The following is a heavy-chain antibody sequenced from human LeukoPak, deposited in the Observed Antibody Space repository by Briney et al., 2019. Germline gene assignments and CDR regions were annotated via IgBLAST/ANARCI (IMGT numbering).Heavy chain of an antibody. D-gene: IGHD6-19*01. CDR2: INSDGSST. CDR1: GFTFRNYW. J-gene: IGHJ4*02. CDR3: AKDIKAVAGYFDY. Sequence: GSLRLSCAASGFTFRNYWMHWVRQTPGKGLVWVSRINSDGSSTNYADSVKGRFTISRDNAKNTLYLQMNSLRAEDTAVYYCAKDIKAVAGYFDYWGQGTLVTVSS. V-gene: IGHV3-74*01.